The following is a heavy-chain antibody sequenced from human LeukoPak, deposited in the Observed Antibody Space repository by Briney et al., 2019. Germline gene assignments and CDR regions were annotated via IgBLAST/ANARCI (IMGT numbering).Heavy chain of an antibody. CDR3: ARRAIPTNWAYYFDY. J-gene: IGHJ4*02. D-gene: IGHD7-27*01. Sequence: PSETLSLTCAVYGGSFSGYYWSWIRQPPGKGLEWIGEFNHSGSTNYNPSLKSRVTISVDTSKNQFSLKLSSVTAADTAVYYCARRAIPTNWAYYFDYWGQGTLVTVSS. CDR1: GGSFSGYY. V-gene: IGHV4-34*01. CDR2: FNHSGST.